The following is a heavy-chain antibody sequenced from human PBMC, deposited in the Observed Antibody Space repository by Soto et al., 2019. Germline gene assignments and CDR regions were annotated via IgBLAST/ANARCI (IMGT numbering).Heavy chain of an antibody. J-gene: IGHJ4*02. CDR1: GGTFSSYT. CDR3: SATGVVLVVAAFDY. V-gene: IGHV1-69*02. CDR2: IIHILGIA. Sequence: QVQLVQSGAEVKKPGSSVKVSCKASGGTFSSYTISWVRQAPGQGLEWMGRIIHILGIANYAQKFQGRVTIAAENPPRPATMDRSSLGPGDTAVFYCSATGVVLVVAAFDYWSREPWSPSPQ. D-gene: IGHD2-15*01.